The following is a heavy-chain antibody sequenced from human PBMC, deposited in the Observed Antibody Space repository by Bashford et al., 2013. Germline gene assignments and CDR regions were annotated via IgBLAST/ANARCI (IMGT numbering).Heavy chain of an antibody. CDR2: VFYSGST. J-gene: IGHJ6*02. Sequence: SETLSLTCTVSGGSASSYYWSWIRQSPGKGLEWIGCVFYSGSTNYNPSLESRVTISVDTSKNQFSLKLNSVTAADTAVYFCARGSGTKARRTYDFDVWGQGTTVTVSS. V-gene: IGHV4-59*02. CDR3: ARGSGTKARRTYDFDV. CDR1: GGSASSYY.